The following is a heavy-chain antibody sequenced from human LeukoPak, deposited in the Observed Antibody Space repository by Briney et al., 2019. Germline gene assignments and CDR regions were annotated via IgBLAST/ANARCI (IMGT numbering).Heavy chain of an antibody. CDR1: GYTFTGYY. D-gene: IGHD3-9*01. CDR3: ARVGLAYPRGYDILTGYLGTYFDY. CDR2: INPNSGGT. V-gene: IGHV1-2*02. Sequence: ASVKVSCKASGYTFTGYYMHWVRQAPGQGLEWMGWINPNSGGTNYAQKFQGRVTMTRDTSISTAYMELRSLRSDDTAVYYCARVGLAYPRGYDILTGYLGTYFDYWGQGTLVTVSS. J-gene: IGHJ4*02.